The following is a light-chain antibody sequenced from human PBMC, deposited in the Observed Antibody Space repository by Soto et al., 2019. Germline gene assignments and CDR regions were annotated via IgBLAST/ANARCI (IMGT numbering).Light chain of an antibody. CDR2: DAS. J-gene: IGKJ2*01. CDR3: QQYNSYSPYT. V-gene: IGKV1-5*01. CDR1: QSISSW. Sequence: DIQMTQSPSTLSASVGDRVTITCRASQSISSWLAWYQQKPGKAPKLLIYDASSLESGVPSRFSGSGSGTDFTLPISSLQPHDFATYYCQQYNSYSPYTFGQGTKLEIK.